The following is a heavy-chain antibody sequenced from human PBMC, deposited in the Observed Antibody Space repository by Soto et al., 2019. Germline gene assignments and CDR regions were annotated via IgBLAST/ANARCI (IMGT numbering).Heavy chain of an antibody. V-gene: IGHV1-69*12. Sequence: QVQLVQSGAEVKKPGSRVKASCKASGGTFRSYAITWVRQAPGQGLGWMGGIIPIFGTANYAQKFQGRVTITADESTSTAYMELSSLRSEDTAVYYCARAGGYYGPEEGLDPSDYWGQGTLVTVSS. CDR1: GGTFRSYA. J-gene: IGHJ4*02. D-gene: IGHD3-10*01. CDR2: IIPIFGTA. CDR3: ARAGGYYGPEEGLDPSDY.